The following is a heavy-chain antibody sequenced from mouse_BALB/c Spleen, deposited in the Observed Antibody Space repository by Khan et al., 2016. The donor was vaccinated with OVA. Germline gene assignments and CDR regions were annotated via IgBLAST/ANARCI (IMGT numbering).Heavy chain of an antibody. J-gene: IGHJ3*01. CDR1: GFNIKDTY. Sequence: EVQLQESGAELVKPGASVKLSCTASGFNIKDTYMNWVKQRPEQGLEWIGRIDPANGNSKYDPKFQGKATITTDTSSNTAYLQLNSLTSEDTAVYYCARSITTGGFVYWGQGTLVTVSA. V-gene: IGHV14-3*02. CDR2: IDPANGNS. CDR3: ARSITTGGFVY. D-gene: IGHD1-2*01.